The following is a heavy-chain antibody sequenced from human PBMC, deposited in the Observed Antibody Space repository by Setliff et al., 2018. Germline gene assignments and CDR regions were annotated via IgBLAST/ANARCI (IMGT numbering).Heavy chain of an antibody. CDR1: GGSISSSSYY. J-gene: IGHJ4*02. Sequence: SETLSLTCTVSGGSISSSSYYWGWIRQPPGKGLEWIGSIYYSGSTYYNPSLKSRVTISVDTSKNQFSLKLSSVTAAATALYYCARGGGYGSGGSFHNAPFDYWGQGMLVTVSS. V-gene: IGHV4-39*01. CDR2: IYYSGST. CDR3: ARGGGYGSGGSFHNAPFDY. D-gene: IGHD3-10*01.